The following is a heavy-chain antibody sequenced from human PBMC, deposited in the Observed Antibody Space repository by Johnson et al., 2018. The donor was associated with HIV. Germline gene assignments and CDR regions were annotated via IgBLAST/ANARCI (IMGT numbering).Heavy chain of an antibody. CDR1: GFTFSSYG. V-gene: IGHV3-30*03. CDR3: ARGPWAFDV. Sequence: QVQLVESGGGVVQPGRSLRLSCAASGFTFSSYGMHWVRQAPGKGLEWVAVISYDGSNKYYADSVKGRFTISRDNSKNTLYLQMNSLRAEDTAVYYCARGPWAFDVWGQGTTVTVSS. J-gene: IGHJ3*01. CDR2: ISYDGSNK.